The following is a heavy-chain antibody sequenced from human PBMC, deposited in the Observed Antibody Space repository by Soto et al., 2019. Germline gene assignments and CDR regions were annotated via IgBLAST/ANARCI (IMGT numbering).Heavy chain of an antibody. CDR2: IKSKTDGGTT. J-gene: IGHJ5*02. V-gene: IGHV3-15*01. D-gene: IGHD3-3*01. Sequence: EVQLVESGGGLVKPGGSLRLSCAASGFTFSNALMSWVRQAPGKGLEWVGRIKSKTDGGTTDYAAPVKGRFTISRDDSKNTLYLQMNSLKTEDTAVYYCTTGLTMLGVVIDPWGQGTLVTVSS. CDR1: GFTFSNAL. CDR3: TTGLTMLGVVIDP.